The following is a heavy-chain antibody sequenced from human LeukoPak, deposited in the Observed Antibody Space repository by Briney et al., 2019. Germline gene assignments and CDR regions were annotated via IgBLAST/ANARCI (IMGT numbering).Heavy chain of an antibody. CDR1: GYFFTSYY. CDR3: ARDLRTTVTVDDAFDI. Sequence: ASVKVSCEASGYFFTSYYMDWVRQAPGQGLEWMGIINPSGGSTNYAQKFQGRVTMTRDMSTSTVYMELRSLRSEDSAVYYCARDLRTTVTVDDAFDIWGQGTMVTVSS. J-gene: IGHJ3*02. CDR2: INPSGGST. V-gene: IGHV1-46*01. D-gene: IGHD4-17*01.